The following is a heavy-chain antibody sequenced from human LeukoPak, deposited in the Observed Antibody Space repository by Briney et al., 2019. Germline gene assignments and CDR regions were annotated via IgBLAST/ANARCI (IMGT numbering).Heavy chain of an antibody. CDR2: IYSGGST. D-gene: IGHD3-3*01. J-gene: IGHJ4*02. V-gene: IGHV3-53*01. Sequence: GGSLRLSCAASGFTFTSYSMNWVRQAPGKGLEWVSVIYSGGSTYYADSVKGRFTISRDNSKNTLYLQMNSLRAEDTAVYYCARLDFWGGYTFDYWGQGTLVTVSS. CDR1: GFTFTSYS. CDR3: ARLDFWGGYTFDY.